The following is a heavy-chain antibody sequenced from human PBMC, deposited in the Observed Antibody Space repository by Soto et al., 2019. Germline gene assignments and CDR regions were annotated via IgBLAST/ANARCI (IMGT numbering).Heavy chain of an antibody. J-gene: IGHJ4*02. V-gene: IGHV4-59*08. CDR1: GGSISSYY. CDR3: ARHTSPRRVTVTTSYFDY. Sequence: SETLSLTCTVSGGSISSYYWSWIRQPPGKGLEWIGYIYYSGSTNYNPSLKSRVTISVDTSKNQFSLKLSSVTAADTAVYYCARHTSPRRVTVTTSYFDYWGQGTLVTVSS. D-gene: IGHD4-4*01. CDR2: IYYSGST.